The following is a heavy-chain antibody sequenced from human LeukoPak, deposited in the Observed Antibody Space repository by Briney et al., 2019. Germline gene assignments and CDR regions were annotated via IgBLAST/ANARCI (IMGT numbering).Heavy chain of an antibody. V-gene: IGHV3-21*01. CDR1: GFTFSSYS. D-gene: IGHD3-22*01. CDR2: ISSSSSYI. J-gene: IGHJ4*02. CDR3: ARDRDYYDSSGYSTYYFDY. Sequence: PGGSLRLSCAASGFTFSSYSMNWVRQAPGKGLEWVSSISSSSSYIYYADSVKGRFTISRDNSKNTLYLQMNSLRAEDTAVYYCARDRDYYDSSGYSTYYFDYWGQGTLVTVSS.